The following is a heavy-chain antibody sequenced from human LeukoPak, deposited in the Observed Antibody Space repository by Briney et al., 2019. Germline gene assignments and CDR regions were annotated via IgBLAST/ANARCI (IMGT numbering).Heavy chain of an antibody. Sequence: GSLRLSCAASGFTFSSDSMVWVRQAPGKGLEWVSSITPSSNTYYADSVKGRFTISRDNARNSLSLQMNSLRAEDTAVYLCGRSHNGFSWGQGTLVTVSS. D-gene: IGHD1-1*01. CDR2: ITPSSNT. J-gene: IGHJ4*02. CDR3: GRSHNGFS. CDR1: GFTFSSDS. V-gene: IGHV3-21*01.